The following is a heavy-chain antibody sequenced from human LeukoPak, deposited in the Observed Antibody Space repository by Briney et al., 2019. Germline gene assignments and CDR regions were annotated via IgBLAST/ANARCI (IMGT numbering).Heavy chain of an antibody. CDR3: ARDAAIVVVPALSYYYYYGMDV. J-gene: IGHJ6*02. V-gene: IGHV4-31*03. CDR2: IYYSGST. D-gene: IGHD2-2*01. Sequence: PSETLSLTCTVSGGSISSGGYYWSWIRQHPGKGLEWIGYIYYSGSTYYNPSLKSRVTISVDTSKNQFSLKLSSVTAADTAVYYCARDAAIVVVPALSYYYYYGMDVWGQGTTVTVSS. CDR1: GGSISSGGYY.